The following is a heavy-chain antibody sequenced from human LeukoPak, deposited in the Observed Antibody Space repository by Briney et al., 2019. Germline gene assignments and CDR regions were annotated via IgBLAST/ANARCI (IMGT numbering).Heavy chain of an antibody. CDR3: AGRYYYGSGSYFWFDP. J-gene: IGHJ5*02. CDR2: ISAYNGNT. Sequence: ASVKVSCKVSGYTLTELSMHWVRQAPGQGLEWMGWISAYNGNTNYAQKLQGRVTMTTDTSTSTAYMELRSLRSDDTAVYYCAGRYYYGSGSYFWFDPWGQGTLVTVSS. CDR1: GYTLTELS. D-gene: IGHD3-10*01. V-gene: IGHV1-18*01.